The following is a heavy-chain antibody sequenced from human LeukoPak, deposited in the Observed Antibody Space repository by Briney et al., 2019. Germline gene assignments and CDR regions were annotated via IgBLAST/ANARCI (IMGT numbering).Heavy chain of an antibody. V-gene: IGHV3-48*01. CDR1: GFTFSSYS. J-gene: IGHJ3*02. CDR3: ARDYARQWLVLRDDAFDI. CDR2: ISSSSSTI. Sequence: GGSLRLSCAASGFTFSSYSMNWVRQAPGKGLEWVSYISSSSSTIYYADSVEGRFTISRDNAKNSLYLQMNSLRAEDTAVYYCARDYARQWLVLRDDAFDIWGQGTMVTVSS. D-gene: IGHD6-19*01.